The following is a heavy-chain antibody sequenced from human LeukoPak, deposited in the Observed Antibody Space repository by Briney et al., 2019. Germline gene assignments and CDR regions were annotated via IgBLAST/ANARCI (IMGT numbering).Heavy chain of an antibody. CDR1: GGSISSGGYS. V-gene: IGHV4-61*08. J-gene: IGHJ4*02. CDR2: IYYSGST. CDR3: ARLDKSDYFDY. Sequence: KPSETLSLTCAVSGGSISSGGYSWSWIRQPPGKGLEWIGYIYYSGSTNYNPSLKSRVTISVDTSKNQFSLKLSSVTAADTAVYYCARLDKSDYFDYWGQGTLVTVSS. D-gene: IGHD2-2*03.